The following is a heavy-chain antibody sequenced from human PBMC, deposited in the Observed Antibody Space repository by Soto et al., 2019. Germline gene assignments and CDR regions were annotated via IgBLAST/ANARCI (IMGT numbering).Heavy chain of an antibody. J-gene: IGHJ3*02. CDR1: GGSISSGGDY. D-gene: IGHD3-10*01. V-gene: IGHV4-31*03. CDR2: IYYSGST. CDR3: ARADGSGIAAFDI. Sequence: QVQLQESGPGLVKPSQTLSLTCTVSGGSISSGGDYWSWIRQHPGKGMEWLGYIYYSGSTYYNPSLKSRGTISVDTSKNQVSLKMSSVTAADTAVYYCARADGSGIAAFDIWGQGTMVTVSS.